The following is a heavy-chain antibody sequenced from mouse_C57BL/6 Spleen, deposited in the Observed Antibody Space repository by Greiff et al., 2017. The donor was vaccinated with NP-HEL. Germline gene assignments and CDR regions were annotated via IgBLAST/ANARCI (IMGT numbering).Heavy chain of an antibody. CDR3: ARWGYGSSYYFDY. Sequence: VQLKQSGPGLVKPSQSLSLTCSVTGYSITSGYYWNWIRQFPGNKLEWMGYISYDGSNNYNPSLKNRISITRDTSKNQFFLKLNSVTTEDTATYYCARWGYGSSYYFDYWGQGTTLTVSS. CDR1: GYSITSGYY. J-gene: IGHJ2*01. V-gene: IGHV3-6*01. CDR2: ISYDGSN. D-gene: IGHD1-1*01.